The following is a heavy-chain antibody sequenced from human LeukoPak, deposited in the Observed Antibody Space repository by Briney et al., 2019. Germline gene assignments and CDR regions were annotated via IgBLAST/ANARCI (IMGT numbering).Heavy chain of an antibody. CDR2: IWYDGSNK. Sequence: GGSLRLSCVASGITFSNYGMHWVRQAPGKGLEWVAGIWYDGSNKNYVDSAKGRFTISRDNSKNTLFLDMNSLRVEDTGVHFCTKRVVPAGSSGGDHYALDVWGQGTTVTVSS. D-gene: IGHD2-2*01. CDR1: GITFSNYG. J-gene: IGHJ6*02. V-gene: IGHV3-33*06. CDR3: TKRVVPAGSSGGDHYALDV.